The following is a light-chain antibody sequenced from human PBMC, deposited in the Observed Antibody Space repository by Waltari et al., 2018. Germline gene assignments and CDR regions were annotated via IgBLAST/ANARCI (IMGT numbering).Light chain of an antibody. Sequence: ELVLTQSPATLSLSPGERATLSCRASQSVSSYLAWYQQKPGQAPRLLIYDASNRATGIPARFSGSGSGTDFTLTISNLEPEDFAVYYGQQRSNWLTFGGGTKVEIK. CDR3: QQRSNWLT. CDR1: QSVSSY. J-gene: IGKJ4*01. CDR2: DAS. V-gene: IGKV3-11*01.